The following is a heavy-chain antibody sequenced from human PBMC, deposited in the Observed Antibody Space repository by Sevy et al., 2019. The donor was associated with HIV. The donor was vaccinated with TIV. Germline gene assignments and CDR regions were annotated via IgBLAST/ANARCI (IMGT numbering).Heavy chain of an antibody. CDR1: GGTFSSYA. V-gene: IGHV1-69*13. CDR2: IIPIFGTA. CDR3: PGAADYSSTNYYSYMDV. D-gene: IGHD4-4*01. J-gene: IGHJ6*03. Sequence: ASVKVSCKASGGTFSSYAISWVRQAPGQGLEWMGGIIPIFGTANYAQKFQGRVTITADESTSTAYMELSSLRSEDTAVYYCPGAADYSSTNYYSYMDVWGKGTTVTVS.